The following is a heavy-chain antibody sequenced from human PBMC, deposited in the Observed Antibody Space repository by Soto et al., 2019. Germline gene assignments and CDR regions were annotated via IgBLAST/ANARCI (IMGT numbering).Heavy chain of an antibody. V-gene: IGHV3-23*01. CDR2: ISGSGSRT. CDR1: GFTFSSYW. CDR3: AKDEGDYYSNYPDY. Sequence: GGSLRLSCAASGFTFSSYWMSWVRQAPGKGLEWVAGISGSGSRTYYADSVKGRFTISRDNSKNTLYLQMNSLRAEDTAVYYCAKDEGDYYSNYPDYWGQGSPVTVSS. D-gene: IGHD4-4*01. J-gene: IGHJ4*02.